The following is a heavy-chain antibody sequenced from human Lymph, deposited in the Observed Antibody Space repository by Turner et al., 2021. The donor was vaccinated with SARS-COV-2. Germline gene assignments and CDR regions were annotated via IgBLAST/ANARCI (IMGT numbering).Heavy chain of an antibody. Sequence: EVQLVETGGGLIQPGGTLRPSFAASGFTVSSNYMSWVRQAPGNGLEWVSVIYIGGTTYYADSVKGRFTISRDNSKNTLYLQMNSLRAEDTAVYYCARDLGPLAFDIWGQGTMVTVSS. CDR2: IYIGGTT. V-gene: IGHV3-53*02. CDR1: GFTVSSNY. J-gene: IGHJ3*02. CDR3: ARDLGPLAFDI.